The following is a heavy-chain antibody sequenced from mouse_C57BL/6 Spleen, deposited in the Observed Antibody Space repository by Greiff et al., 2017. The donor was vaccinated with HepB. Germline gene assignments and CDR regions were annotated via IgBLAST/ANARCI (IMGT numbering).Heavy chain of an antibody. V-gene: IGHV1-82*01. CDR1: GYAFSSSW. Sequence: QVQLKQSGPELVKPGASVKISCKASGYAFSSSWMNWVKQRPGKGLEWIGRIYPGDGDTNYNGKFKGKATLTADKSSSTAYMQLSSLTSEDSAVYFCAREDYSNPYAMDYWGQGTSVTVSS. J-gene: IGHJ4*01. CDR3: AREDYSNPYAMDY. CDR2: IYPGDGDT. D-gene: IGHD2-5*01.